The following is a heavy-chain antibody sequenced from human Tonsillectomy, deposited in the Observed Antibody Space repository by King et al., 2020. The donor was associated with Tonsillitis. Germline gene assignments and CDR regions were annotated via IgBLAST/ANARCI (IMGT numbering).Heavy chain of an antibody. CDR2: IYYRGTT. Sequence: QLQESGPGLVKPAETLSLTCTVSGGSITSSSYYWGWIRQPPGRGLEWIGTIYYRGTTYYKPSLKSRVTISLDTSKRHFSLRLSSVTAADTDVYYCARHSAAATSDAFDIWGQGTVVTVSS. CDR3: ARHSAAATSDAFDI. V-gene: IGHV4-39*01. CDR1: GGSITSSSYY. J-gene: IGHJ3*02. D-gene: IGHD1-26*01.